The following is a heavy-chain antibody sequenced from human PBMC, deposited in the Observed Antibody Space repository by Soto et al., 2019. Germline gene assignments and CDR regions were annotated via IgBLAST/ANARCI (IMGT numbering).Heavy chain of an antibody. D-gene: IGHD3-9*01. J-gene: IGHJ5*02. CDR1: GDTFTDFY. Sequence: AASVKVSCKASGDTFTDFYFHWVRQAPGQGLEWMGWINPNSGVINYAPKFPGRVTMTRDTSISAAYMELTSLTSDDTAVYYCARRYRWFDPWGQGTLVTVSS. V-gene: IGHV1-2*07. CDR2: INPNSGVI. CDR3: ARRYRWFDP.